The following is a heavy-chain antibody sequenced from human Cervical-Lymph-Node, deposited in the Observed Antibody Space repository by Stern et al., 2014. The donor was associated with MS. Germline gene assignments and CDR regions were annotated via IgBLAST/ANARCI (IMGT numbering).Heavy chain of an antibody. CDR2: INVGNGNT. CDR1: GYTFTSYT. D-gene: IGHD5-12*01. V-gene: IGHV1-3*01. J-gene: IGHJ5*02. CDR3: ARGLNLWEYSGPHDNYFDP. Sequence: QVQLVQSGAEVKKPGASVKVSCKASGYTFTSYTMHWVRHAPGQRLECMGWINVGNGNTKYSQKFQVRVTITRDTSASTAYMELSSLKSEDTAVYYCARGLNLWEYSGPHDNYFDPWGQGTLVTVSS.